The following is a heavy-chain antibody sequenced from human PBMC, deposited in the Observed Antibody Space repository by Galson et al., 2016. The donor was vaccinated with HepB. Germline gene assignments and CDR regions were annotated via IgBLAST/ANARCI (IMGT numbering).Heavy chain of an antibody. D-gene: IGHD6-19*01. Sequence: LRLSCAASRFIFRFPFRDYAMSWVRQAPGKGLEWVSVVSGSGDSTDYADSVKGRFIISRDNSRNTVYLQMNSLRAEDTAVYYCAKEGVRLTSGWQFDYWGQGTLVTVSS. CDR2: VSGSGDST. V-gene: IGHV3-23*01. CDR1: RFIFRFPFRDYA. J-gene: IGHJ4*02. CDR3: AKEGVRLTSGWQFDY.